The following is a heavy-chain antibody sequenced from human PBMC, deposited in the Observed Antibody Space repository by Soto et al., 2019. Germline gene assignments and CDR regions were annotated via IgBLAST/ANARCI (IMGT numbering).Heavy chain of an antibody. J-gene: IGHJ3*02. CDR1: GFTFSGHW. CDR2: INTDGGSS. V-gene: IGHV3-74*03. CDR3: AREAGYCSRTSCYRRAFDT. Sequence: EVQLVESGGDVVQPGGSLSLSCAASGFTFSGHWMHWVRQVPGKGLEWVSRINTDGGSSAYADSVKGRFATSRDNAKNTLYLQMNGLRAEDTAVYYCAREAGYCSRTSCYRRAFDTWGQGTTVTVSS. D-gene: IGHD2-2*01.